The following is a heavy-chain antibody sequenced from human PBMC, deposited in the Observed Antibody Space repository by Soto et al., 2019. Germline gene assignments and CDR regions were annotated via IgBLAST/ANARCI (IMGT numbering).Heavy chain of an antibody. CDR2: IIPIFGTA. CDR3: AREGITIFGVVYYGMDV. J-gene: IGHJ6*02. CDR1: GGTFSSYA. Sequence: GASVKVSCKASGGTFSSYAISWVRQAPGQGLEWMGGIIPIFGTANYAQKFQGRVTITADESTSTAYMELSSLRSEDTAVYYCAREGITIFGVVYYGMDVWGQGTTVTVSS. V-gene: IGHV1-69*13. D-gene: IGHD3-3*01.